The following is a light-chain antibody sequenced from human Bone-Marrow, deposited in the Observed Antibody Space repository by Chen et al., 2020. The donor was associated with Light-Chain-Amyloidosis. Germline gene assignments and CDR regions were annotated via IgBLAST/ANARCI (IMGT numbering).Light chain of an antibody. CDR3: QSYQGSSQGV. CDR2: EDD. Sequence: NFMLTQPHSVSESPGKTVIIYCTRSSGSIATNYVQWYQQRPGSSPTTVIYEDDQRPSGVPDRFSGSIDRSSNSASRTISGLKTEDEADYYCQSYQGSSQGVFGGGTKLTVL. J-gene: IGLJ3*02. CDR1: SGSIATNY. V-gene: IGLV6-57*01.